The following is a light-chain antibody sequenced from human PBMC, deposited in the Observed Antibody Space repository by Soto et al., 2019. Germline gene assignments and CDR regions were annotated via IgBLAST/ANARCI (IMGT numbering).Light chain of an antibody. V-gene: IGLV2-14*01. Sequence: QSALTQPASVSGSPGQSITISCTGTSSDVGGYNYVSWYQQHPGKAPKLMIYDVSNRPSGVSNRFSGSKSGNTASLTISGLQAEDEADYYCRSYTSSSTVVFGGGTKGTVL. CDR3: RSYTSSSTVV. CDR1: SSDVGGYNY. J-gene: IGLJ2*01. CDR2: DVS.